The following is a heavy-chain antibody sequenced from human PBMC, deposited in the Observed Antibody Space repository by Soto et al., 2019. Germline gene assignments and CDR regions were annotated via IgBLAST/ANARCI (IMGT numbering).Heavy chain of an antibody. V-gene: IGHV3-9*01. CDR1: GFTFDDYA. CDR2: ISWIGINI. CDR3: AKSRGWQVHRELDY. D-gene: IGHD6-19*01. Sequence: PGGSLRLSCAASGFTFDDYAMHWVRQAPGKGLEWVSGISWIGINIDYADSVKGRFTISRDSAKNSLYLQMNSLRPEDTAFYFCAKSRGWQVHRELDYWGHGTLVTVSS. J-gene: IGHJ4*01.